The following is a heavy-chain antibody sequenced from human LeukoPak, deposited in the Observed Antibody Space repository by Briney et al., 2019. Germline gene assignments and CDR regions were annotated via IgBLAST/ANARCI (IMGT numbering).Heavy chain of an antibody. Sequence: GGSLRLSCAASGFTFSNAWMSWVRQAPGKGLEWVGRIKSKTDGGTTDYAAPVKGRFTISRDDSKNTLYLQMNSLRAEDTAVYYCASEIIFGSFDYWGQGTLVTVSS. CDR1: GFTFSNAW. CDR3: ASEIIFGSFDY. D-gene: IGHD3-3*01. CDR2: IKSKTDGGTT. V-gene: IGHV3-15*01. J-gene: IGHJ4*02.